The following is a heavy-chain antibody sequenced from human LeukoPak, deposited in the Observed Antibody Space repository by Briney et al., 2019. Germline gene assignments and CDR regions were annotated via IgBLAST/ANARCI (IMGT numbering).Heavy chain of an antibody. J-gene: IGHJ3*02. D-gene: IGHD2-2*03. Sequence: ASVKVSCKASGYTFTGYYMHWVRQAPGQGLEWMGWINPNSGGTNYAQKFQGRVTMTRDTSISTAYMELSRLRSDDTAVYYCAIAESGYCSSTSCYYAFDIWGQGTMVTVSS. CDR2: INPNSGGT. V-gene: IGHV1-2*02. CDR3: AIAESGYCSSTSCYYAFDI. CDR1: GYTFTGYY.